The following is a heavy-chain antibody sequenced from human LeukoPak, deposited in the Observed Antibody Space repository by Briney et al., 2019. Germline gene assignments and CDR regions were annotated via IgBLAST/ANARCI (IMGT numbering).Heavy chain of an antibody. Sequence: PSETLSLTRTVSGGSLKTYYWSWSRQSPGKGLEWIGSMSYSGTSNYIPSLKSRVSMTIDISKNQFSLKLTSVTAADTALYFCAAGSRPYYFYYMAVWGTGTTVTVSS. CDR2: MSYSGTS. CDR1: GGSLKTYY. CDR3: AAGSRPYYFYYMAV. J-gene: IGHJ6*03. V-gene: IGHV4-59*08.